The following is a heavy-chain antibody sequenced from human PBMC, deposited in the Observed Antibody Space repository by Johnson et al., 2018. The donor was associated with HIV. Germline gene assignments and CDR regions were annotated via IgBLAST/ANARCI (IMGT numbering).Heavy chain of an antibody. CDR3: ATSISTPPGAFDI. Sequence: VQLVESGGGVVRPGRSLRLSCAASGFTFSNYPMPWVRQAPGKGLEWVAVISFDGSSKYYEDSVKGRFTISSDNSNNTLYLQMNSLRAGDTAVYCCATSISTPPGAFDIWGQGTMVTVYS. J-gene: IGHJ3*02. CDR1: GFTFSNYP. V-gene: IGHV3-30*04. CDR2: ISFDGSSK. D-gene: IGHD6-6*01.